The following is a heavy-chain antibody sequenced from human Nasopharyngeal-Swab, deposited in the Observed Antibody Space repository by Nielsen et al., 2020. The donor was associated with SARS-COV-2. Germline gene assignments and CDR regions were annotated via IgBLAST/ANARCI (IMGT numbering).Heavy chain of an antibody. CDR3: ARVWQLWESDY. D-gene: IGHD5-18*01. J-gene: IGHJ4*02. CDR1: GYTFTTYA. Sequence: ASVKVSCKASGYTFTTYAMHWVRQAPGQRLEWMGWINAGNGNKKYSQKFQGRVTITRDTSASTAYMELSSLRSEDTAVYYCARVWQLWESDYWGQGTLVTVSS. CDR2: INAGNGNK. V-gene: IGHV1-3*01.